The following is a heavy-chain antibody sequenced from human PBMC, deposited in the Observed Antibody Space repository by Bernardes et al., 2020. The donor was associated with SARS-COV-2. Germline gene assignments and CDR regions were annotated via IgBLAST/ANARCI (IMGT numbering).Heavy chain of an antibody. V-gene: IGHV3-30-3*01. CDR3: ASPLGYCSGGSCYSAPFDY. CDR2: ISSDGSNK. D-gene: IGHD2-15*01. Sequence: GGSLRLSCAASGFTFSSYAMHWVRQAPGKGLEWVAVISSDGSNKYYADSVKGRFTISRDNSKNTLYLQMNSLRAEDTAVYYCASPLGYCSGGSCYSAPFDYWGQGTLVTVSS. CDR1: GFTFSSYA. J-gene: IGHJ4*02.